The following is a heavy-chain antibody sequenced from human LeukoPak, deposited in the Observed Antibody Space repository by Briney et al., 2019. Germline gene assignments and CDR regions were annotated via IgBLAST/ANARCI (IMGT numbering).Heavy chain of an antibody. Sequence: GGSLRLSCAASGFTFSSYAMHWVRQAPGKGLEWVAVITYDGSNKYYADSVKGRFTISRDNSKNTLYVQMNSLRAEDTAVYYCARGMREYCSGGSCYPSTTYHNDYWGQGTLVTVSS. CDR1: GFTFSSYA. D-gene: IGHD2-15*01. V-gene: IGHV3-30-3*01. J-gene: IGHJ4*02. CDR3: ARGMREYCSGGSCYPSTTYHNDY. CDR2: ITYDGSNK.